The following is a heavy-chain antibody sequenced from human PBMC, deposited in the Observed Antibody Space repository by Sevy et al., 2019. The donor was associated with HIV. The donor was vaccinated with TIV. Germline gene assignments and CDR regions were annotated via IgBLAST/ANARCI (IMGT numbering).Heavy chain of an antibody. Sequence: ASVKVSCKASGGTFSSYAISWVRQAPGQGLEWMGGIIPIFGTANYAQKFQGRVTITADESTSTAYMELSSLRSEDTAVYYCSRAHSSGDEGHRDFDYWGQGTLVTVSS. CDR3: SRAHSSGDEGHRDFDY. J-gene: IGHJ4*02. CDR1: GGTFSSYA. D-gene: IGHD1-26*01. V-gene: IGHV1-69*13. CDR2: IIPIFGTA.